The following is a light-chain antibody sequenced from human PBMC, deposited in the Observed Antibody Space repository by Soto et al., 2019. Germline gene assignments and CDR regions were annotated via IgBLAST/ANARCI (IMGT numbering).Light chain of an antibody. J-gene: IGLJ2*01. CDR1: SSDVGGYNY. CDR3: SSYTSTSTLAV. CDR2: DVN. Sequence: QSALTQPASVSGSPGQSITISCTGTSSDVGGYNYVSWYQQHPGKAPKLMIYDVNNRPSGVSNRFSGSKSDNTASLTISGLQAEDEADYYCSSYTSTSTLAVFGGGTKVTVL. V-gene: IGLV2-14*03.